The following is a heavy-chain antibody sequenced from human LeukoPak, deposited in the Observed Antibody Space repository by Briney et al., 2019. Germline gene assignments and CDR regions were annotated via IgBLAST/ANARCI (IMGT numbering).Heavy chain of an antibody. Sequence: GGSLRLSCAASGFTFSSYSMNWVRQAPGKGLEWVSSISSSSSYIYYADSVKGRFTISRDNAKSSLYLQMNSLRAEDTAVYYCARAGYVGSGNYYYYMDVWGKGTTVTVSS. D-gene: IGHD3-10*01. CDR2: ISSSSSYI. CDR1: GFTFSSYS. CDR3: ARAGYVGSGNYYYYMDV. J-gene: IGHJ6*03. V-gene: IGHV3-21*01.